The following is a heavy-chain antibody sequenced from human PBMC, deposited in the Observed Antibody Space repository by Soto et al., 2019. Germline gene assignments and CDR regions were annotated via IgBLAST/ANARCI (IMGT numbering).Heavy chain of an antibody. CDR3: ARGGAVVVPGAVDRHNWFDP. CDR2: VIPILGMA. CDR1: GGTFSSYS. Sequence: SVKVSCKASGGTFSSYSFSWVRQAPGQGLEWMGRVIPILGMANYAQKFQGRVTITADKSTSTVYMEMSSLRSEDTAVYYCARGGAVVVPGAVDRHNWFDPWGQGTLVTVS. V-gene: IGHV1-69*04. J-gene: IGHJ5*02. D-gene: IGHD2-2*01.